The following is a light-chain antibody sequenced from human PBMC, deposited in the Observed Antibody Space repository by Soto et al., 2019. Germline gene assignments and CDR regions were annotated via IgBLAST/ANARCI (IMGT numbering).Light chain of an antibody. CDR3: SSYTNINTRACV. V-gene: IGLV2-14*01. Sequence: QSVLTQPASVSGSPGQSITISCTGTSSDVGAYNHVSWFQQRPGRAPKLMIYEVTDRPSGVSNRFSGSKSGNTASLTISGLQAEDEAEYYCSSYTNINTRACVFGTGTKVTVL. CDR2: EVT. J-gene: IGLJ1*01. CDR1: SSDVGAYNH.